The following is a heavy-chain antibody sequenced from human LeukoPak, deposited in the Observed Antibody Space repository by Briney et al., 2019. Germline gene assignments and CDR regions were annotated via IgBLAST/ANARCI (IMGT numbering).Heavy chain of an antibody. Sequence: SQTLSLTCTVSGGSISSGGYYWSWIRQPPGKGLEWIGYIYHSGSTYYNPSLKSRVTISVDTSKNQFSLKLSSVTAADTAVYYCARGKAGTDAFDIWGQGTMVTVSS. V-gene: IGHV4-30-2*05. D-gene: IGHD6-13*01. CDR1: GGSISSGGYY. CDR2: IYHSGST. CDR3: ARGKAGTDAFDI. J-gene: IGHJ3*02.